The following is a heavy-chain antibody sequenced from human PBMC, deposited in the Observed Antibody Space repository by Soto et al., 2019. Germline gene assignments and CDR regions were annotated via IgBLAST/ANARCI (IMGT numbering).Heavy chain of an antibody. CDR1: GGSISSNY. J-gene: IGHJ4*02. Sequence: SETLSLTCTVAGGSISSNYWTWIRQPQGKGLEWIGYVYNSGSTNYNPSLKSRVIISEDTSKSQFSLKVNSMTAADTAVYYCARYRREAVSGYALDNWGQGILVTVSS. D-gene: IGHD1-1*01. V-gene: IGHV4-59*01. CDR2: VYNSGST. CDR3: ARYRREAVSGYALDN.